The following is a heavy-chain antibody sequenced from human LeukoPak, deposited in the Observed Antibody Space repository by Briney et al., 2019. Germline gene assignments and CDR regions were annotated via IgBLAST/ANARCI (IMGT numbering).Heavy chain of an antibody. Sequence: PGGSLRLSCVASGFNFSNYAMHWVRQAPGKGLEFVSAISRSGGDTSYGNFVKGRFSISRDNIRNTVDLQMGALRPEDSGIYYCARIPEYWGQGTLVTVSS. CDR3: ARIPEY. J-gene: IGHJ4*02. D-gene: IGHD2-21*01. CDR1: GFNFSNYA. CDR2: ISRSGGDT. V-gene: IGHV3-64*01.